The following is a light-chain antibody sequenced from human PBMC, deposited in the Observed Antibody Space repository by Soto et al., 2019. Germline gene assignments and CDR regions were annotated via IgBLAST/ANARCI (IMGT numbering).Light chain of an antibody. CDR1: QSVSTN. CDR3: QQYHNCPPYT. J-gene: IGKJ2*01. CDR2: GAS. V-gene: IGKV3-15*01. Sequence: EIVMTQSPATLSVSPGERATLSCRASQSVSTNLAWYQQKPGQAPRLLMYGASTRATGIPARFSGSGSGTEFTLTISSLQSEDFAVYYCQQYHNCPPYTFCQGTKLEIK.